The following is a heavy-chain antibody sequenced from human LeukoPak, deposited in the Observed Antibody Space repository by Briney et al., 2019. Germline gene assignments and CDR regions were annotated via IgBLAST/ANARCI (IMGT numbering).Heavy chain of an antibody. CDR1: GFTFSSYT. CDR3: AKGITTAGPNGFDI. Sequence: GGSLRLSCAASGFTFSSYTMSWVRQAPGKGLEWVAAISGNGGTTYYADSVRGRFTISRDNSKNTLYLQMNSLRVEDTALYYCAKGITTAGPNGFDIWGQGTMVIVSS. D-gene: IGHD1-1*01. J-gene: IGHJ3*02. CDR2: ISGNGGTT. V-gene: IGHV3-23*01.